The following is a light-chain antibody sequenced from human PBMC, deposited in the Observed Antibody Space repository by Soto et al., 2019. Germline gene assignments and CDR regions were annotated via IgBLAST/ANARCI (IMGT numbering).Light chain of an antibody. J-gene: IGKJ1*01. CDR2: GAS. CDR1: QSVSNNY. V-gene: IGKV3-20*01. CDR3: QHYGSSGT. Sequence: EIVFKQSPGTLALSPGERATLSRRASQSVSNNYLAWHQQTPGQAPRLLIYGASNRATGIPDRFSGGGSGTDFTLTISRLEPEDFAVYYCQHYGSSGTFGQGTKVDIK.